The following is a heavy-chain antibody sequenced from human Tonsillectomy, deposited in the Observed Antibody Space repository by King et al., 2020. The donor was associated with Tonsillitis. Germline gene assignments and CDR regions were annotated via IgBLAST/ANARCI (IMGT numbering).Heavy chain of an antibody. D-gene: IGHD3-9*01. CDR2: ISYDESHL. CDR1: GFTFSSYG. J-gene: IGHJ4*02. Sequence: VQLVESGGGVVQPGRSLRLSCVASGFTFSSYGIHWVRQAPGKGLEWVAVISYDESHLYYADSVKGRFTISRDNSKNTLYLQMNSLRAEDTAVYYCAKQRYFWGIDYWGQGTLVTVSS. CDR3: AKQRYFWGIDY. V-gene: IGHV3-30*18.